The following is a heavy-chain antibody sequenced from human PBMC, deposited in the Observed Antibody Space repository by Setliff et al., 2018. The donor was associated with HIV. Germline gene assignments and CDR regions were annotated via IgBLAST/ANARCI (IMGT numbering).Heavy chain of an antibody. CDR3: TRDSYFYDGSDYHYRHFDD. D-gene: IGHD3-22*01. Sequence: GGSLRLSCVASGFVFNNYVFTWIRQAPGKGLEWVAVISIDGSDTFYSDSVKGRFTISRDSSKKTLYLQVNGLRAEDTAIYYCTRDSYFYDGSDYHYRHFDDWGQGTLVTVSS. J-gene: IGHJ4*02. CDR2: ISIDGSDT. V-gene: IGHV3-30*03. CDR1: GFVFNNYV.